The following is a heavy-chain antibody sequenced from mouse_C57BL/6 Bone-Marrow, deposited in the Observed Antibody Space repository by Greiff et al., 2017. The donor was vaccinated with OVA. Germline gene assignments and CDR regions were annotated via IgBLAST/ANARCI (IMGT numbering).Heavy chain of an antibody. D-gene: IGHD2-2*01. V-gene: IGHV6-3*01. J-gene: IGHJ3*01. CDR2: IRLKSDNYAT. Sequence: DVMLVESGGGLVQPGGSMKLSCVASGFTFSNYWMNWVRQSPEKGLEWVAQIRLKSDNYATHYAESVKGRFTISRDDSKSSVYLQMNNLRAEDTGIYYCSLIYYGSPWFAYWGQGTLVTVSA. CDR3: SLIYYGSPWFAY. CDR1: GFTFSNYW.